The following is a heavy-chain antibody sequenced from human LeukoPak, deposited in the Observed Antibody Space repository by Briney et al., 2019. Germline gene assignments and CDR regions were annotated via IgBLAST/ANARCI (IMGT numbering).Heavy chain of an antibody. Sequence: SETLSLTCAVYGGSFRGYYWRWLRQPPGKGGEGIGEIRHSGSTNYNRSLKSRGTISVDTSKNQLSLKLSSVTAADTAVYYCARGLYCSGGSCYRVAYFDYWGQGTLVTVST. J-gene: IGHJ4*02. V-gene: IGHV4-34*01. CDR3: ARGLYCSGGSCYRVAYFDY. CDR2: IRHSGST. D-gene: IGHD2-15*01. CDR1: GGSFRGYY.